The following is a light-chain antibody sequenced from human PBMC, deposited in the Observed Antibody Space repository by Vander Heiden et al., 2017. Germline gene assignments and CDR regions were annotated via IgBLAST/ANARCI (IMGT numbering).Light chain of an antibody. V-gene: IGKV2-28*01. CDR2: LGS. J-gene: IGKJ1*01. Sequence: DLAINQSPLPLPGTPRSPASISCRTSHSRLHSNVCSYLDWYLQKPGQAPQLLIYLGSNWACGVPDRFSGSGSGTDFTLKISSVEAEDVAVYYCMQGLQTPRTFGQGTKVEIK. CDR3: MQGLQTPRT. CDR1: HSRLHSNVCSY.